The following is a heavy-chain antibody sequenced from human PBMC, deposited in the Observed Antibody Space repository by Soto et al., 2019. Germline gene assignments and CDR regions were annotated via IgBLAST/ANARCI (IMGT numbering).Heavy chain of an antibody. CDR1: GYSFTSYW. J-gene: IGHJ6*02. CDR2: IYPGDSDT. D-gene: IGHD2-15*01. Sequence: GESLKISCKGSGYSFTSYWIGWVRQMPGKGLEWMGIIYPGDSDTRYSPSFQGQVTISADKSISTAYLQWSSLKASDTAMYYCARQACSGGSCYPNDVWGQGTTVTVSS. CDR3: ARQACSGGSCYPNDV. V-gene: IGHV5-51*01.